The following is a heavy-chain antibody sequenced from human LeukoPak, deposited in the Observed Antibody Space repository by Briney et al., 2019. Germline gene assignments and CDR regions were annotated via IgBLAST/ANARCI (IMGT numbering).Heavy chain of an antibody. J-gene: IGHJ4*02. D-gene: IGHD2/OR15-2a*01. CDR2: ISDIGSI. V-gene: IGHV4-59*08. CDR1: GGSISSYY. Sequence: PSETLSLTCTVSGGSISSYYWSWIRQPPGKGLEWIAYISDIGSINYNPSLKSRVTISLDTSKNQFSLKLSSMTAADTAVYYCAGHHPRNTVDFWGQGTLVTVSS. CDR3: AGHHPRNTVDF.